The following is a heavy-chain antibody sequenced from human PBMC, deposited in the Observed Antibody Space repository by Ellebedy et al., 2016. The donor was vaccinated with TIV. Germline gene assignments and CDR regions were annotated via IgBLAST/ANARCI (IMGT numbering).Heavy chain of an antibody. CDR3: AGARNGDYSFDP. CDR2: IFLRDSTT. J-gene: IGHJ5*02. V-gene: IGHV5-51*01. Sequence: GGSLRLSXQGSGYRFSTYWIGWVRQIPGEGLEWMGIIFLRDSTTKYSPSFQGQVTISADTSINTAYLQWDSLTTSDTATYYCAGARNGDYSFDPWGQGTLVAVST. D-gene: IGHD4-17*01. CDR1: GYRFSTYW.